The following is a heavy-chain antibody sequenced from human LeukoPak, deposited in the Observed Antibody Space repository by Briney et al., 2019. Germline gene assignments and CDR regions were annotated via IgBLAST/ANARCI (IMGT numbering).Heavy chain of an antibody. CDR3: ARVVVVVPAAMGAYYYYYMDV. J-gene: IGHJ6*03. CDR1: GGSISSYY. CDR2: IYTSGST. V-gene: IGHV4-4*07. Sequence: PSETLSLTCTVSGGSISSYYWSWIRQPAGKGLEWIGRIYTSGSTNYNPSLKSRVTMSVDTSKNQFSLKLSSVTAADTAVYYCARVVVVVPAAMGAYYYYYMDVWGKGTTVTVSS. D-gene: IGHD2-2*01.